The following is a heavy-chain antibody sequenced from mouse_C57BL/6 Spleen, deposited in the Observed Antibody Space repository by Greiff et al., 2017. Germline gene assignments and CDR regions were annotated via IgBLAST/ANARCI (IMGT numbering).Heavy chain of an antibody. V-gene: IGHV1-39*01. CDR2: INPNYGTT. Sequence: EVHLVESGPELVKPGASVKISCKASGYSFTDYNMNWVKQSNGKSLEWIGVINPNYGTTSYNQKFKGKATLTVDQSSSTAYMQLNSLTSEDSAVYYCARGYYSNLYYAMDYWGQGTSVTVSS. J-gene: IGHJ4*01. CDR1: GYSFTDYN. D-gene: IGHD2-5*01. CDR3: ARGYYSNLYYAMDY.